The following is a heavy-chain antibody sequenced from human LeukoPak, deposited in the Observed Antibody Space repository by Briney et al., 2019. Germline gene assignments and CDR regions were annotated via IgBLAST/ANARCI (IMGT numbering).Heavy chain of an antibody. Sequence: PSETLSLTCTVSGYSISSGYYWGWIRQPPGRGLEWIGSISHSGSTYYNPSLKSRVTVSVDTSKNQFSLKLSSVTAADTAVYYCARCQARLSWLDPWGQGTLVPVSS. J-gene: IGHJ5*02. V-gene: IGHV4-38-2*02. CDR1: GYSISSGYY. CDR2: ISHSGST. CDR3: ARCQARLSWLDP. D-gene: IGHD6-19*01.